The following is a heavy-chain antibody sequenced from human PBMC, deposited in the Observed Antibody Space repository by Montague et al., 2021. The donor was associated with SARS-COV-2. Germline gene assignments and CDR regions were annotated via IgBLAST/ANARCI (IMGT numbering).Heavy chain of an antibody. J-gene: IGHJ6*03. CDR2: IYYSGST. Sequence: SETLSLTCTVSGGSISSYYWSWIRQPPGKGLEWIGYIYYSGSTNYNPSLKSRVTISVDTSKNQFSLKLSSVTAADTAVYYCAGTYYDFWSGLILYYYMDFWGQGTPVTVSS. CDR1: GGSISSYY. CDR3: AGTYYDFWSGLILYYYMDF. D-gene: IGHD3-3*01. V-gene: IGHV4-59*01.